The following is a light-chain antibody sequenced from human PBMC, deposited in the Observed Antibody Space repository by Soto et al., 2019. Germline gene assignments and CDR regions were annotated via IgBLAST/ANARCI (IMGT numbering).Light chain of an antibody. CDR2: DVS. Sequence: QSALTQPASVSASPGQSITLSCTGTSSDVGGYNYVSWYQQHPGKAPKLMIYDVSNRPSGVSNRFSCSKSGNTASLTISGLQAEDEANYYCSSCTSSSTLVFGGGTKLTVL. CDR3: SSCTSSSTLV. CDR1: SSDVGGYNY. J-gene: IGLJ2*01. V-gene: IGLV2-14*01.